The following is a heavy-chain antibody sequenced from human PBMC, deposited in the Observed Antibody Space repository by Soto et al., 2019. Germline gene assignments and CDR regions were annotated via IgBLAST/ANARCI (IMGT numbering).Heavy chain of an antibody. CDR1: GGSFSGYY. Sequence: PSETLSLTCAVYGGSFSGYYWSWVRPPPGKGLEWIGEINHSGSTNYNPSLKSRVTISVDTSKNQFSLKLSSVTAADTAVYYCARGPDSSGYYFTPYYYYYGMDVWGQGTTVTV. J-gene: IGHJ6*02. CDR3: ARGPDSSGYYFTPYYYYYGMDV. V-gene: IGHV4-34*01. CDR2: INHSGST. D-gene: IGHD3-22*01.